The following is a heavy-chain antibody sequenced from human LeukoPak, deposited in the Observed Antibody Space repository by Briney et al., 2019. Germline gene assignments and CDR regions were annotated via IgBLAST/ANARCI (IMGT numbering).Heavy chain of an antibody. Sequence: PSETLSLTCTVSGGSISSGDYYWSWIRQPPGKGLEWIGYIYYSGSTYYNPSLKSRVTISVDMSKNQFSLKLSSVTAADTAVYYCARGSYYDSSGYYGDAFDIWGQGTMVTVSS. CDR1: GGSISSGDYY. CDR3: ARGSYYDSSGYYGDAFDI. J-gene: IGHJ3*02. CDR2: IYYSGST. D-gene: IGHD3-22*01. V-gene: IGHV4-30-4*01.